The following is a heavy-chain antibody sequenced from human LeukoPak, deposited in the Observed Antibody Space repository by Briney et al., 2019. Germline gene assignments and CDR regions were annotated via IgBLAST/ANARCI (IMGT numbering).Heavy chain of an antibody. Sequence: SETLSLTCTVSGDSITNSNYFWGWIRQPPGQGLEWIGEVFYNGNTHYNPSLKSRVIISTDTSKNQVSLTLTAVTASDTAIYYCARRSPLVVVTAAHYYDYWGQGTLVTVSS. J-gene: IGHJ4*02. CDR2: VFYNGNT. D-gene: IGHD2-21*02. CDR1: GDSITNSNYF. V-gene: IGHV4-39*01. CDR3: ARRSPLVVVTAAHYYDY.